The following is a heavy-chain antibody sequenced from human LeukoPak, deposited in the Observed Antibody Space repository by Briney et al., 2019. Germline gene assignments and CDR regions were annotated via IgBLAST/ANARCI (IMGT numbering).Heavy chain of an antibody. CDR1: GGSFSPDY. CDR3: ARDRFSGSFSGLDY. Sequence: SETLSLTCTVSGGSFSPDYWSWIRQPAGQGLEWIGRIYTSGSSNYNPSLKSRATMSVDTSKNQISLKLTSVTAADTAVYYCARDRFSGSFSGLDYWGQGALVTVSS. D-gene: IGHD1-26*01. CDR2: IYTSGSS. J-gene: IGHJ4*02. V-gene: IGHV4-4*07.